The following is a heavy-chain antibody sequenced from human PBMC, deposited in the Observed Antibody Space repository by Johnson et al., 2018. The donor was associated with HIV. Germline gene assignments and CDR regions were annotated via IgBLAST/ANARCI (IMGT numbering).Heavy chain of an antibody. V-gene: IGHV3-11*04. Sequence: QVQLVESGGGLVKPGGSLRLSCAASGFTFSDYYMSWIRQAPGKGLEWVSYISSSGSTIYYAASVKGRFTISRDNAKNSLSTQMNSLSAEDTAVYYCARDQGYPEPAFDIWGQGTMVTVSS. D-gene: IGHD1-14*01. CDR3: ARDQGYPEPAFDI. CDR2: ISSSGSTI. CDR1: GFTFSDYY. J-gene: IGHJ3*02.